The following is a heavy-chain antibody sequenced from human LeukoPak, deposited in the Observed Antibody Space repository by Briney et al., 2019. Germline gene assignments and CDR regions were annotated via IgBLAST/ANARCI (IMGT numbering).Heavy chain of an antibody. D-gene: IGHD6-6*01. J-gene: IGHJ3*02. CDR2: IYPGDSDT. CDR1: GDSITNYW. CDR3: ARPRGRSSFDGFDI. Sequence: GESLKISCKGSGDSITNYWIAWVRQMPGKGLESMGVIYPGDSDTRYSPSFQGQVIISADKSISTAYLQWSSLKASDTAMYYCARPRGRSSFDGFDIWGQGTMVAVSS. V-gene: IGHV5-51*01.